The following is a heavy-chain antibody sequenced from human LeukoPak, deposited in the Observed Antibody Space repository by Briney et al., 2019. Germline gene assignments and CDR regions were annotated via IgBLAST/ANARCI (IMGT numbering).Heavy chain of an antibody. CDR2: IYSGGST. V-gene: IGHV3-53*01. D-gene: IGHD2-15*01. CDR1: GFTVSSYY. CDR3: ARDLGGGALGYCSGCRCYSDYYDGMDV. J-gene: IGHJ6*02. Sequence: GGSLRLSCAASGFTVSSYYMSWVRQAPGKGLEWVSDIYSGGSTYYADSVKGRFTISRDNSKNTLYLQMNSLRAEDKDVYHCARDLGGGALGYCSGCRCYSDYYDGMDVWGQGTTVTVSS.